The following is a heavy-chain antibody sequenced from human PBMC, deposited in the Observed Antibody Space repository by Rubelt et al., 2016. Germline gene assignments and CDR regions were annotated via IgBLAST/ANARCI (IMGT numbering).Heavy chain of an antibody. CDR1: GGSISSSSYY. V-gene: IGHV4-39*07. D-gene: IGHD2-2*01. J-gene: IGHJ4*02. Sequence: QLQLQESGPGLVKPSETLSLTCTVSGGSISSSSYYWGWIRQPPGKGLEWIGSIYYSGSTYYNPSLKSRVTISVDTSNSKFSLELSSVTAADTAVYDCARVVPAPISFDFWGQGTLVTVSS. CDR2: IYYSGST. CDR3: ARVVPAPISFDF.